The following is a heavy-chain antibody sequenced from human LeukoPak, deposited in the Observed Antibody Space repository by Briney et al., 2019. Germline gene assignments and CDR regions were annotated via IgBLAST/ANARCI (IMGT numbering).Heavy chain of an antibody. Sequence: SVKVSCKASGGTFSSYAISWVRQAPGQGLEWMGRIIPILGIANYAQKFQGRVTIPTDKSTSTADIELSSLRPENTAVYYCASDSFHGGYFSGGSCSNWFDPWGQGTLVTVSS. CDR3: ASDSFHGGYFSGGSCSNWFDP. CDR1: GGTFSSYA. V-gene: IGHV1-69*04. CDR2: IIPILGIA. D-gene: IGHD2-15*01. J-gene: IGHJ5*02.